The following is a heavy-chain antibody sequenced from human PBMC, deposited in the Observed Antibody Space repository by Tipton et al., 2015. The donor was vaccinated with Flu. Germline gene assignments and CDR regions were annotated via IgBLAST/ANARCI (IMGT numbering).Heavy chain of an antibody. Sequence: TLSLTCTVSGGSVNSYFWSWIRQPPGKGLEWIGGLSYSGSTYYNPSLKSRVTISVDTSKTQLSLKLSSVTAADTAVYYCARDVAAVPAAIRDWGQGTLVTVSS. CDR3: ARDVAAVPAAIRD. J-gene: IGHJ4*02. CDR1: GGSVNSYF. CDR2: LSYSGST. V-gene: IGHV4-59*02. D-gene: IGHD2-2*01.